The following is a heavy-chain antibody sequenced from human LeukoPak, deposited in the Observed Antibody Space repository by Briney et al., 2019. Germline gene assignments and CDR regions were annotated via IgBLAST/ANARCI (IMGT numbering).Heavy chain of an antibody. J-gene: IGHJ1*01. CDR3: AKDLIAAAPVGVQH. V-gene: IGHV4-59*01. Sequence: SETLSLTCTVSGGSMSNYYWSWIRQPPGKGLDWIGYIYYRGSTNYNPSLKSRVTISLDTSKNQFSLKVTSVTAADTAVYYCAKDLIAAAPVGVQHWGQGTLVTVSS. D-gene: IGHD6-13*01. CDR2: IYYRGST. CDR1: GGSMSNYY.